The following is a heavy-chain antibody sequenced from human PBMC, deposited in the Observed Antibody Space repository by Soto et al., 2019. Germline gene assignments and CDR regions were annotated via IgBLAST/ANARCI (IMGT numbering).Heavy chain of an antibody. D-gene: IGHD2-15*01. Sequence: QVQLVQSGAEVKKPGASVKVSCKASGYTFTSYAMHWVRQAPGQRLEWMGWINAGNGNTKYSQKLQGRVTITRDTSASTAYMELSSLRSEDTAVYYCARSVAPYYFDYWGQGTLVTVSS. CDR3: ARSVAPYYFDY. CDR2: INAGNGNT. J-gene: IGHJ4*02. CDR1: GYTFTSYA. V-gene: IGHV1-3*01.